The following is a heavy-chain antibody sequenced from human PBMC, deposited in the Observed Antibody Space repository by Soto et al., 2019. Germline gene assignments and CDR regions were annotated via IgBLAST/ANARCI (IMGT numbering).Heavy chain of an antibody. CDR3: ARDPIRYFEVRGSRFPDHGSLDV. J-gene: IGHJ3*01. CDR2: VIHDGGT. D-gene: IGHD3-10*01. Sequence: PSETLSLTCAVSGDSISSSNWWTWVRQSPEKGLEWIGQVIHDGGTNSNPSLKARITMSVDKSKNQFSLDLASVTAADSAVYFCARDPIRYFEVRGSRFPDHGSLDVWGQGTKVTVSS. CDR1: GDSISSSNW. V-gene: IGHV4-4*02.